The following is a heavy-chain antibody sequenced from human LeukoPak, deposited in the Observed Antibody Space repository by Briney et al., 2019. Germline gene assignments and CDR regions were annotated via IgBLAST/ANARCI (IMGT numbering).Heavy chain of an antibody. CDR2: IYYTGST. J-gene: IGHJ4*02. V-gene: IGHV4-59*01. CDR1: RGSTSSYH. D-gene: IGHD3-10*01. CDR3: ARVLWFGEFWYYFDK. Sequence: SETLSLTCTVSRGSTSSYHWSWIRQPPGKGLEWIGYIYYTGSTNYNPSLKSRVTISVDTSKNQFSLKLSSVTPADTAVYYCARVLWFGEFWYYFDKWGQGTLVTVSS.